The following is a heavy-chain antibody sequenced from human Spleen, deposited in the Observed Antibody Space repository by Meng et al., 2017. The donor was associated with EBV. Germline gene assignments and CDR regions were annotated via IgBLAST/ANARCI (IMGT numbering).Heavy chain of an antibody. CDR1: GFSFSRYW. CDR2: TNEDGGIT. CDR3: SKDLVGSDDD. V-gene: IGHV3-74*01. D-gene: IGHD6-25*01. Sequence: EGQLCESGGASVQPGGSLRLSWLTLGFSFSRYWMHWVRQAPGKGLEWVSRTNEDGGITTYADSVKGRFTISRDNTKNTLYLQMNSLRAEDTGVYFCSKDLVGSDDDWGQGTLVTVSS. J-gene: IGHJ4*02.